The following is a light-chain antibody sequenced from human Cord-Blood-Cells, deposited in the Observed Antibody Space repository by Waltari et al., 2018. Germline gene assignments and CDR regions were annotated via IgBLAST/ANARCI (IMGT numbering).Light chain of an antibody. Sequence: QSALTQPASVSGSPGQSITISCTGTSSDVGSYNLSSWYQQHPGTAPKLMIYEGSKRPSGVSNRFSGSKSGNTASLTISGLQAEDEADYYCCSYAGSSTWVFGGGTKLTVL. V-gene: IGLV2-23*01. CDR3: CSYAGSSTWV. CDR2: EGS. CDR1: SSDVGSYNL. J-gene: IGLJ3*02.